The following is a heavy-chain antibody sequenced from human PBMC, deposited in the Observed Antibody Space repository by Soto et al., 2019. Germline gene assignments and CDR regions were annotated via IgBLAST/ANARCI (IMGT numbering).Heavy chain of an antibody. CDR1: GGSISGYY. D-gene: IGHD2-21*02. Sequence: SETLSLTCTVSGGSISGYYWSWIRQPPGKGLEWIGNVYYSGGAKYNPSVKRRVSISVDTSKNQFSLNLSSVTAADTAVYYCTRDGDGRMTKNRYYYYGMDVWGPGITVTVSS. J-gene: IGHJ6*02. CDR2: VYYSGGA. V-gene: IGHV4-59*01. CDR3: TRDGDGRMTKNRYYYYGMDV.